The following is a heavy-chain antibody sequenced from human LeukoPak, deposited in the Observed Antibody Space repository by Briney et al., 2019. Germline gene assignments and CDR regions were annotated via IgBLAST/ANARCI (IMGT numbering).Heavy chain of an antibody. CDR3: ARDTSNGWYYFDS. CDR1: GYSISSGYY. J-gene: IGHJ4*02. CDR2: IYHSGST. Sequence: SETLSLTCTVSGYSISSGYYWGWIRQPPGKGLEWIGSIYHSGSTNYNPSFKSRVTISVDTSKNQFSLMLSSVTAADTAVYYCARDTSNGWYYFDSWGQGTLVTVSS. V-gene: IGHV4-38-2*02. D-gene: IGHD6-19*01.